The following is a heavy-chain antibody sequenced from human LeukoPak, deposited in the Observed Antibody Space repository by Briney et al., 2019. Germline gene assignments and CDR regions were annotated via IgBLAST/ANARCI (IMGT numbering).Heavy chain of an antibody. CDR3: AREGVYYYDSSGYLLDY. Sequence: GASVKVSCKASGYTFTSYGISWVRQAPGQGLEWMGWISAYNGNTNYAQKLQGRVTMTTDTSTSTAYMELRSLRSDDTAVYYCAREGVYYYDSSGYLLDYWGQGTLVTVSS. CDR1: GYTFTSYG. J-gene: IGHJ4*02. D-gene: IGHD3-22*01. V-gene: IGHV1-18*01. CDR2: ISAYNGNT.